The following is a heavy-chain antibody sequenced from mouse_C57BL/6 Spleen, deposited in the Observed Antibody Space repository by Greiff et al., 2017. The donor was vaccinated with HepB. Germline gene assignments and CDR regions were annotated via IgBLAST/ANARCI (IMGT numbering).Heavy chain of an antibody. CDR2: IRNKANGYTT. CDR3: ARYNALYGNYAMDY. J-gene: IGHJ4*01. CDR1: GFTFTDYY. V-gene: IGHV7-3*01. D-gene: IGHD2-1*01. Sequence: VQLQESGGGLVQPGGSLSLSCAASGFTFTDYYMSWVRQPPGKALEWLGFIRNKANGYTTEYSASVKGRFTISRDNSQSILYLQVNALRAEDSATYYCARYNALYGNYAMDYWGQGTSVTVSS.